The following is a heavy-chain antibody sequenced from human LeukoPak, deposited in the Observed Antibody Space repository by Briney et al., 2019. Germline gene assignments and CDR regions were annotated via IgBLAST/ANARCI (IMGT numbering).Heavy chain of an antibody. V-gene: IGHV1-2*06. D-gene: IGHD6-13*01. Sequence: GASVKVSCKASGYTFTGYYMHWVRQAPEQGLEWMGRINPNSGGTNYAQKFQGRVTMTRDTSISTAYMELSRLRSDDTAVYYCARGFRAAALYYFDYWGQGTLVTVPS. CDR2: INPNSGGT. J-gene: IGHJ4*02. CDR1: GYTFTGYY. CDR3: ARGFRAAALYYFDY.